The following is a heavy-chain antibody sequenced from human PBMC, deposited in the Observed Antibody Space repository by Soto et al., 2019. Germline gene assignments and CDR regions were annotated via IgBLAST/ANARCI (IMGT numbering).Heavy chain of an antibody. V-gene: IGHV3-23*01. CDR3: AKRTVGWYFDL. CDR2: ISGSGGST. D-gene: IGHD4-17*01. CDR1: GFTFSSYA. J-gene: IGHJ2*01. Sequence: EVQLLESGGGLVQPGGSLRLSCAASGFTFSSYAMNWVRQAPGKGLEWVSVISGSGGSTYYADAVKGRVTISIDNSKNTLYLQMNSLRAEDTAVYYCAKRTVGWYFDLWGRGTLVTVSS.